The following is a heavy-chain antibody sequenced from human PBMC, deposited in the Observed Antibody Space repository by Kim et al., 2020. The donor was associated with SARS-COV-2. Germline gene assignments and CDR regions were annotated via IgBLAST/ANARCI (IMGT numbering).Heavy chain of an antibody. D-gene: IGHD1-20*01. V-gene: IGHV3-23*03. CDR3: ARVNCDGSAFFAL. CDR2: IYGGGSIT. J-gene: IGHJ2*01. Sequence: GGSLRLSCAASGFTFSSYPMNWVRQAPGKGLEWVSVIYGGGSITYYASFVEGSSTISRANSNNSQFLQMGRLSADATAVYCCARVNCDGSAFFALLGRGT. CDR1: GFTFSSYP.